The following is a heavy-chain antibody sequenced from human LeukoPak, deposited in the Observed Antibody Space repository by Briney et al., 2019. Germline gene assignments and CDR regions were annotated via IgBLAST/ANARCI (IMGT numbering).Heavy chain of an antibody. J-gene: IGHJ3*02. CDR1: GGSISSYY. V-gene: IGHV4-59*08. D-gene: IGHD3-10*01. CDR2: IYYSGST. Sequence: SETLSLTCTVSGGSISSYYWSWIRQPPGKGLEWIGYIYYSGSTNYNPSLKSRVTISVDTSKNQFSLKLSSVTAADTAVYYCAGRLDYGSGSYAYDIWGQGTMVTVSS. CDR3: AGRLDYGSGSYAYDI.